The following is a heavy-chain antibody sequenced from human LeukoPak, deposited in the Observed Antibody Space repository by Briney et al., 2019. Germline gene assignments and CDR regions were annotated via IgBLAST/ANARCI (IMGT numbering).Heavy chain of an antibody. V-gene: IGHV3-23*01. CDR2: ISGSGGST. CDR1: GLTFSNYA. D-gene: IGHD3-10*01. CDR3: ASPVVRGENVWGYFDY. Sequence: GGSLRLSCAASGLTFSNYAMNWVRQAPGKGLEWVSAISGSGGSTYYADSVKGRFTISRDNSKNTLYLQMNSLRAEDTAVYYCASPVVRGENVWGYFDYWGQGTLVIVSS. J-gene: IGHJ4*02.